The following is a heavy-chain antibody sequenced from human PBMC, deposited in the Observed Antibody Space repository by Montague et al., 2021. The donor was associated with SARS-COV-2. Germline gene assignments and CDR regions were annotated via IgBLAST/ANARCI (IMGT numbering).Heavy chain of an antibody. Sequence: SLRLSCAASGFTFDDYAMHWVRQAPGKGLEWVSGISWKSGSIAYADSVKGRFTISRDNAKNSLYLQMNSLRAEDTALYYCAKVMREDYYDSSGSPDAFDIWGQGTMVPVSS. J-gene: IGHJ3*02. V-gene: IGHV3-9*01. CDR2: ISWKSGSI. CDR1: GFTFDDYA. CDR3: AKVMREDYYDSSGSPDAFDI. D-gene: IGHD3-22*01.